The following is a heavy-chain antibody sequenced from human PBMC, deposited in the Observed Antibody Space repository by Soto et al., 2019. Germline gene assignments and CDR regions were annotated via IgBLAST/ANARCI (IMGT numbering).Heavy chain of an antibody. D-gene: IGHD6-13*01. V-gene: IGHV4-4*07. CDR2: IYTSGST. J-gene: IGHJ4*02. CDR3: ARSEQQLVRRGLYYFDY. Sequence: TXSLTCTVSGGSISSYYWSWIRQPAGKGLEWIGRIYTSGSTNYNPSLKSRVTMSVDTSKNQFSLKLSSVTAADTAVYYCARSEQQLVRRGLYYFDYWGQGTLVTVSS. CDR1: GGSISSYY.